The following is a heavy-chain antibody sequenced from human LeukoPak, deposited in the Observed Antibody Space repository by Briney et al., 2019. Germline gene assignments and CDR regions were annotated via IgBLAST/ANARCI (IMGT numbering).Heavy chain of an antibody. Sequence: GGSLRPSCTTSGFTFGDYAMSWVRQAPGKGLEWVSFIRRKAHGGTTEYAASVKGRFSSSRDDSKSIAYLQMNSLKTEDTAVYFCTRVTYYYDNSGYFHFDSWGQGSLVTVSS. CDR3: TRVTYYYDNSGYFHFDS. CDR2: IRRKAHGGTT. CDR1: GFTFGDYA. J-gene: IGHJ4*02. D-gene: IGHD3-22*01. V-gene: IGHV3-49*04.